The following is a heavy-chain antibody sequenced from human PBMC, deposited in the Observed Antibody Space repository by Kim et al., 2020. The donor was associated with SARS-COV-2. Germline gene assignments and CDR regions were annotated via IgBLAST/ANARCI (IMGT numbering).Heavy chain of an antibody. V-gene: IGHV4-31*03. CDR2: IYYSGST. Sequence: SETLSLTCTVSGGSISSGGYYWSWIRQHPGKGLEWIGYIYYSGSTYYNPSLKSRVTISVDTSKNQFSLKLSSVTAADTAVYYCARAERLVRGVIMPFDYWGQGTLVTVSS. CDR1: GGSISSGGYY. CDR3: ARAERLVRGVIMPFDY. D-gene: IGHD3-10*01. J-gene: IGHJ4*02.